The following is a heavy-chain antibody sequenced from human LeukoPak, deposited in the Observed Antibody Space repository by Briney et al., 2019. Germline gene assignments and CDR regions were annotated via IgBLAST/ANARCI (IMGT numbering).Heavy chain of an antibody. CDR2: ISWNSGSI. V-gene: IGHV3-9*01. D-gene: IGHD3-22*01. CDR1: GFTFDDYA. CDR3: AKDRGLGMIVVVSAFDI. Sequence: PGGSLRLSCAASGFTFDDYAMHWVRQAPGKGLEWVSGISWNSGSIGYADSVKGRFTISRDNAKNSPYLQMNSLRAEDTALYYCAKDRGLGMIVVVSAFDIWGQGTMVTVSS. J-gene: IGHJ3*02.